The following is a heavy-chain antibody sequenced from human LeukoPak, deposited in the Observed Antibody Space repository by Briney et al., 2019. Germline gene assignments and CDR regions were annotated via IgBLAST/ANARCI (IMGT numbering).Heavy chain of an antibody. CDR3: ASYSYYYDSSGYFDY. CDR2: VYSSGST. Sequence: SETLSLTCAVSGVSIGSNSYYWGWIRQPPGKGLEYIGSVYSSGSTNYNPSLKSRVTISVDTSKNQFSLKLSSVTAADTAVYYCASYSYYYDSSGYFDYWGQGTLVTVSS. V-gene: IGHV4-39*07. CDR1: GVSIGSNSYY. J-gene: IGHJ4*02. D-gene: IGHD3-22*01.